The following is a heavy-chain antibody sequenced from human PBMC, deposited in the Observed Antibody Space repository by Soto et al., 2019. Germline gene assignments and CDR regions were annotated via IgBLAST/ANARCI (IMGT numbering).Heavy chain of an antibody. Sequence: GGSLRLSCGVSGFTFSTYAMSWVRQAPGKGLEWVSAISGSGNKTFYADSVKGRFTISRDNSKNTLHLHMSSLRVEDTAVYYCVRGVRLHFDLWGQGTLVTV. J-gene: IGHJ4*02. CDR2: ISGSGNKT. CDR3: VRGVRLHFDL. V-gene: IGHV3-23*01. CDR1: GFTFSTYA.